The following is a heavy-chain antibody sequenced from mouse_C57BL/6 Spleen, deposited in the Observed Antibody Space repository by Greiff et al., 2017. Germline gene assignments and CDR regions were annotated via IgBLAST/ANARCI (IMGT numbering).Heavy chain of an antibody. CDR1: GFTFSNYW. J-gene: IGHJ2*01. CDR2: IRLKSDNYAT. D-gene: IGHD4-1*02. Sequence: EVKLMESGGGLVQPGGSMKLSCVASGFTFSNYWMNWVRQSPEKGLEWVSQIRLKSDNYATHYAESVKGRFTISRDDSKSSVYLQMNNLRAEDTGIYYCTGNWEYYFDYWGQGTTLTVSS. V-gene: IGHV6-3*01. CDR3: TGNWEYYFDY.